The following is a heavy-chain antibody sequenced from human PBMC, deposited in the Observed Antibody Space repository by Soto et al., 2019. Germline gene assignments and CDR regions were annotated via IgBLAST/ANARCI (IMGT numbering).Heavy chain of an antibody. CDR2: IYYSGST. V-gene: IGHV4-59*08. Sequence: QVQLQESGPGLVKPSETLSLTCTVSGGSISSYYWSWIRQPPGKGLEWIGYIYYSGSTNYNPSLNCHRTTSIHPPTNHFSLTLSSLTAADTAVYYCARRVDYAWGSNRHSPYLDDWGQGTLVTVSS. CDR1: GGSISSYY. J-gene: IGHJ4*02. CDR3: ARRVDYAWGSNRHSPYLDD. D-gene: IGHD3-16*02.